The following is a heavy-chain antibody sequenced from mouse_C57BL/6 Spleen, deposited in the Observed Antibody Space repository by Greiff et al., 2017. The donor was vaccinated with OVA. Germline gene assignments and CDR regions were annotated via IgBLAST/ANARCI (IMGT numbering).Heavy chain of an antibody. V-gene: IGHV1-54*01. CDR1: GYAFTNYL. CDR2: INPGSGGT. J-gene: IGHJ3*01. Sequence: VQLQQSGAELVRPGTSVKVSCKASGYAFTNYLIEWVKQRPGQGLEWIGVINPGSGGTNYNEKFKGKATLTADKSSSTAYMQLSSLTSKDSAVYFFASLDDGWAWFAYWGQGTLVTVSA. CDR3: ASLDDGWAWFAY. D-gene: IGHD2-3*01.